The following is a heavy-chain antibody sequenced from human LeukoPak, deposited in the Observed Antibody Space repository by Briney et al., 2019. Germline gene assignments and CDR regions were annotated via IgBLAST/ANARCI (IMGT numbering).Heavy chain of an antibody. Sequence: PSQTLSLTCTVSGGSISSGSYYWSWIRQPAGKGLEWIGRIYTSGSTNYNPSLKSRVTISVDTSKNQFSLKLSSVTAADTAVYYCARDRSLRYCSGGSCYSSVDYFDYWGQGTLVTVSS. CDR2: IYTSGST. CDR1: GGSISSGSYY. V-gene: IGHV4-61*02. D-gene: IGHD2-15*01. J-gene: IGHJ4*02. CDR3: ARDRSLRYCSGGSCYSSVDYFDY.